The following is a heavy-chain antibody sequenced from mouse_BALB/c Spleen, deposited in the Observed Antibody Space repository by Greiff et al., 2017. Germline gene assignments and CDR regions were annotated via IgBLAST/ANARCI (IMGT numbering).Heavy chain of an antibody. J-gene: IGHJ2*01. CDR2: IDPANGNT. CDR1: GFNIKDTY. CDR3: ARRLRLKGGYYFDY. V-gene: IGHV14-3*02. Sequence: VQLQQSGAELVKPGASVKLSCTASGFNIKDTYMHWVKQRPEQGLEWIGRIDPANGNTKYDPKFQGKATITADTSSNTAYLQLSSLTSEDTAVYYCARRLRLKGGYYFDYGGQGTTLTVSS. D-gene: IGHD1-2*01.